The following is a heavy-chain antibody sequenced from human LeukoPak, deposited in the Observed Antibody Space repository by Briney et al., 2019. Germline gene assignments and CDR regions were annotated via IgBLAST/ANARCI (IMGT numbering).Heavy chain of an antibody. D-gene: IGHD5-24*01. CDR1: GFTFSSYA. Sequence: QTGGSLRLSCAASGFTFSSYAMSWVRQAPGKGLEWVSAISGSGGSTYYADSVKGRFTISRDNSKNTLYLQMNSLRAEDTAVYYCARDSRDGYNRGAFDIWGQGTMVTVSS. CDR2: ISGSGGST. CDR3: ARDSRDGYNRGAFDI. J-gene: IGHJ3*02. V-gene: IGHV3-23*01.